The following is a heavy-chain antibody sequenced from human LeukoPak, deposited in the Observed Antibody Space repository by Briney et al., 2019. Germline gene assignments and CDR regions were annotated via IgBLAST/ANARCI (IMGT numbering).Heavy chain of an antibody. CDR3: ANKGVPIGSGWYAY. J-gene: IGHJ4*02. D-gene: IGHD6-19*01. Sequence: PGGSLRLSCAASGFTFSSYAMSWVRQAPGKGLEWVSAISGSGASTYYADSVKGRFTISRDNSKNTLYLHMNSLRAEDTALYYCANKGVPIGSGWYAYWGQGTLVTVSS. V-gene: IGHV3-23*01. CDR1: GFTFSSYA. CDR2: ISGSGAST.